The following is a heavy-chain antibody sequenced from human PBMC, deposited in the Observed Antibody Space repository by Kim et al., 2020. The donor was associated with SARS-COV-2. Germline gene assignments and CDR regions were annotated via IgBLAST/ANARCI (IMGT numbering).Heavy chain of an antibody. V-gene: IGHV3-33*06. J-gene: IGHJ4*02. CDR3: AKEVRVEAGVDY. CDR1: GFTFSSYG. CDR2: IWYDGSNK. Sequence: GGSLRLSCAASGFTFSSYGMHWVRQAPGKGLEWVAVIWYDGSNKYYADSVKGRFTISRDNSKNTLYLQMNSLRAEDTAVYYCAKEVRVEAGVDYWGQGTLVTVSS. D-gene: IGHD2-15*01.